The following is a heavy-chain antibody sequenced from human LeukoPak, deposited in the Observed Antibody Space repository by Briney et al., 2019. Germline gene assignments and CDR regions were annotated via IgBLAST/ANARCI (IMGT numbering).Heavy chain of an antibody. CDR1: GFTFTNNW. D-gene: IGHD5-24*01. V-gene: IGHV3-7*01. CDR3: ARGRGWIDP. Sequence: GGSLRLSCAASGFTFTNNWMSWFRQAPGKGVEWVANVNEDGSEKNYVDSVKGRFTISRDNAKNSVYLQMNNLRVEETAVYYCARGRGWIDPWGQGTLVTVSS. J-gene: IGHJ5*02. CDR2: VNEDGSEK.